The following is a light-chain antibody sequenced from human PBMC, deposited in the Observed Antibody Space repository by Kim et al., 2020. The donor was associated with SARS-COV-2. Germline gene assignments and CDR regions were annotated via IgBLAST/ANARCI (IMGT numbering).Light chain of an antibody. CDR1: QGISSY. V-gene: IGKV1-9*01. CDR2: SAS. J-gene: IGKJ4*02. Sequence: ASVGERVTITCRASQGISSYLAWYQQKPGLAPKVLIFSASTLQSGVPSRFSGSGSGTDFTLTISSLQPEDFATYYCQQLSSYPLTFGGGTKVEIK. CDR3: QQLSSYPLT.